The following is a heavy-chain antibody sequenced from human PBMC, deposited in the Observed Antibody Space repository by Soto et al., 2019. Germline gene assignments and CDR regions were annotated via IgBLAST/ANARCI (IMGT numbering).Heavy chain of an antibody. V-gene: IGHV1-69*13. CDR2: IIPIFVTA. J-gene: IGHJ6*01. CDR1: GRTFSSSS. D-gene: IGHD3-10*01. CDR3: ARDRDSTMVLGGYMDV. Sequence: SVPVSGSASGRTFSSSSISWVRQAPGQGLEWMGGIIPIFVTANYAQKFQCRVTITADESTSTAYMELRSLRSEDTAVYYCARDRDSTMVLGGYMDVWGQGTKVTVS.